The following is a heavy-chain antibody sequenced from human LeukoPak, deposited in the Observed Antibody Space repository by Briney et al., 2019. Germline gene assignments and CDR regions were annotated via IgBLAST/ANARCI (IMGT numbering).Heavy chain of an antibody. J-gene: IGHJ4*02. D-gene: IGHD1-1*01. Sequence: PGGSLRLSCAVSGFTFSSYGMHWVRQAPGKGLEWVAVISYDGSNKYYADSVKGRFTISRDNAKNSLYLQMSSLRAEDTAVYYCVRKLTGTTFFDYWGQGTLVTVSS. CDR3: VRKLTGTTFFDY. CDR2: ISYDGSNK. V-gene: IGHV3-30*03. CDR1: GFTFSSYG.